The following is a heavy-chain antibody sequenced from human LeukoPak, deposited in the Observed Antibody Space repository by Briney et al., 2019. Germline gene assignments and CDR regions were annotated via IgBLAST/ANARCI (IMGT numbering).Heavy chain of an antibody. Sequence: GASLQISCKGSGYSFTNYWIGWVRQMPGKGLEWMGIIYPGDSDTRYSPSFQGQVIISADKSINTAYLQWSSLKASDTAMYYCARAASLMIVDAFDIWGQGTMVTVSS. J-gene: IGHJ3*02. CDR1: GYSFTNYW. V-gene: IGHV5-51*01. CDR2: IYPGDSDT. D-gene: IGHD3-22*01. CDR3: ARAASLMIVDAFDI.